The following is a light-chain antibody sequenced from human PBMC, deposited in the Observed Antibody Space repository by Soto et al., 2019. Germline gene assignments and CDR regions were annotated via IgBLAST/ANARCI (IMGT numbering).Light chain of an antibody. CDR1: QSIGGY. Sequence: QMTQSPSSLSASVGDRVTITCRASQSIGGYLNWYQQKPGKAPNLLIYAASNLHSGAQPRFSGSGSGTHFTLTIRSLQSEDFAVYYCKQYHNWWTFGQGTKVDIK. CDR2: AAS. CDR3: KQYHNWWT. V-gene: IGKV1-39*01. J-gene: IGKJ1*01.